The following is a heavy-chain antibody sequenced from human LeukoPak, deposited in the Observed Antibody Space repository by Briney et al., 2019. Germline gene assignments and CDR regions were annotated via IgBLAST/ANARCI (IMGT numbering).Heavy chain of an antibody. CDR3: ARGSGLYQSPAGRGVFDY. CDR1: GYTFNNYA. CDR2: INAGNGDT. D-gene: IGHD1-26*01. V-gene: IGHV1-3*03. J-gene: IGHJ4*02. Sequence: ASVKVSCKASGYTFNNYAMNWVRQAPGQRLEWMGWINAGNGDTKYLEDFQGRVTITRDTSARTAYMELSSLSSEDMAVYYCARGSGLYQSPAGRGVFDYWGQGTLVTVSS.